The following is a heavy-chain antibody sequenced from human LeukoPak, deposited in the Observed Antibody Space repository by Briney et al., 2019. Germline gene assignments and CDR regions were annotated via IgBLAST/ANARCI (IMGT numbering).Heavy chain of an antibody. D-gene: IGHD5-18*01. V-gene: IGHV3-13*01. CDR2: VASGFQT. Sequence: GGSLRLSCTASGFTLGSHDMHWVRQTTGEGLEWVAAVASGFQTFYAGSVKGRFTVSGEDAKNSLYLQMNSLRAGDTAVYYCVREARGYHYTYFDYWGQGTLVTVSS. J-gene: IGHJ4*02. CDR1: GFTLGSHD. CDR3: VREARGYHYTYFDY.